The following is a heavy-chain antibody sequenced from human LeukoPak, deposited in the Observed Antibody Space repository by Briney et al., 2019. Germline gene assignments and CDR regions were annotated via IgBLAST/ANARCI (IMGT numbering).Heavy chain of an antibody. CDR3: ARDRIAAAGRGFDY. D-gene: IGHD6-13*01. Sequence: SETLSLTCTVSGGSISSYYWSWIRQPPGKGLEWIGYIYYSGSTNYNPSLKSRVTISVDTSKNQFSLKLSSVTAADTAVYYCARDRIAAAGRGFDYWGQGTLVTVSS. J-gene: IGHJ4*02. V-gene: IGHV4-59*01. CDR1: GGSISSYY. CDR2: IYYSGST.